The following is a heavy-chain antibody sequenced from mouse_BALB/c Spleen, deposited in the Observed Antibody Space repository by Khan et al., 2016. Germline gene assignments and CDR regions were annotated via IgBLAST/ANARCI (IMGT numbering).Heavy chain of an antibody. V-gene: IGHV5-6-5*01. Sequence: EVELVESGGGLVKPGGSLKLSCAASGFTFSSYVMSWVRQTPEKRLEWVASISTGGDIYYPDSVTDSFTISSNNAWNILYLQIASLMAEDSAMYYCARSDYDRVYYYSIDYWGQGTSVSVSS. CDR3: ARSDYDRVYYYSIDY. D-gene: IGHD2-13*01. CDR2: ISTGGDI. J-gene: IGHJ4*01. CDR1: GFTFSSYV.